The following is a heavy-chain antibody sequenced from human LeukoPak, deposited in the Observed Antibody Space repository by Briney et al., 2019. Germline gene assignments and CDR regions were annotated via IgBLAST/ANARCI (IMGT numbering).Heavy chain of an antibody. Sequence: GGSLRLSFAASGFTFSSYAMSWVRQAPGKGLEWVSAISGSGGSTYYADSVKGRFTISRDNSKNTLYLQMNSLRAEDTAVYYCAKAGGYDRWGFDYWGQGTLVTVSS. V-gene: IGHV3-23*01. CDR2: ISGSGGST. CDR3: AKAGGYDRWGFDY. J-gene: IGHJ4*02. CDR1: GFTFSSYA. D-gene: IGHD5-12*01.